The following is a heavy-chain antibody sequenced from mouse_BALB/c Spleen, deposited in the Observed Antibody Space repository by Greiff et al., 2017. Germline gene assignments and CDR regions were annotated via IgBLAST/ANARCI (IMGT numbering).Heavy chain of an antibody. J-gene: IGHJ3*01. V-gene: IGHV7-3*02. Sequence: EVQGVESGGGLVQPGGSLRLSCATSGFTFTDYYMSWVRQPPGKALEWLGFIRNKANGYTTEYSASVKGRFTISRDNSQSILYLQMNTLRAEDSATYYCARGDYGSRDWFAYWGQGTLVTVSA. CDR2: IRNKANGYTT. CDR3: ARGDYGSRDWFAY. CDR1: GFTFTDYY. D-gene: IGHD1-1*01.